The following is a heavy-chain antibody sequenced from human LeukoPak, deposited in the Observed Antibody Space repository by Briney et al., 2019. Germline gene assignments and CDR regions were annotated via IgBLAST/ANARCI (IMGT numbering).Heavy chain of an antibody. CDR2: ISGSGSNT. CDR1: GFTFSSYA. J-gene: IGHJ4*02. D-gene: IGHD3-10*02. Sequence: PGGSLRLSCAASGFTFSSYAMSWVRQAPGKGLEWVSAISGSGSNTYYADSVRGRFTISRDNSRNTLFLQMNSLRAEDTAVYYCARDGGRVATFGIDYWGQGTLVTVSS. CDR3: ARDGGRVATFGIDY. V-gene: IGHV3-23*01.